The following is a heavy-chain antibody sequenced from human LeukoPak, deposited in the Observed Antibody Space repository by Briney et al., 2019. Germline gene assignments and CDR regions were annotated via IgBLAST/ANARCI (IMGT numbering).Heavy chain of an antibody. CDR1: GLTFSLYS. CDR2: ISGSATNK. V-gene: IGHV3-21*01. J-gene: IGHJ3*01. CDR3: ARARGFCGDGTCFRYGFDF. D-gene: IGHD2-15*01. Sequence: GGSLRLSCAASGLTFSLYSMNWVRQAPGKGLEWISSISGSATNKYYTDSLKGRFTVSRDNAESSLYLQMNSLRAEDTAVYYCARARGFCGDGTCFRYGFDFWGQGTMVTVSS.